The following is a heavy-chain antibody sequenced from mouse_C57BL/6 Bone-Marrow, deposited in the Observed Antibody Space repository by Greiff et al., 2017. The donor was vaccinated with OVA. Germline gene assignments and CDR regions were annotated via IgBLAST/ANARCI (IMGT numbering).Heavy chain of an antibody. CDR1: GYSITSDY. CDR3: AREQYYGSSYEGGYYFDY. V-gene: IGHV3-8*01. Sequence: EVKLQESGPGLAKPSQTLSLTCSVTGYSITSDYWNWIRKFPGNKLEYMGYISYSGSTYYNPSLKSRISITRDTSKNQYYLQLNSVTTEDTATYYCAREQYYGSSYEGGYYFDYWGQGTTLTVSS. J-gene: IGHJ2*01. D-gene: IGHD1-1*01. CDR2: ISYSGST.